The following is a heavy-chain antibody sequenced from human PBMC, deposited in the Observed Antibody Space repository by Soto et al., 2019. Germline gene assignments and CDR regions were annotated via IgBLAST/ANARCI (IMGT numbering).Heavy chain of an antibody. CDR3: ARRITMVRGVRYYYYGMDV. V-gene: IGHV1-69*01. D-gene: IGHD3-10*01. CDR1: GGSLSSYA. CDR2: IIPIFGTA. Sequence: SVKVSCKASGGSLSSYASSWGRQAPGQGLEWMGGIIPIFGTANYAQKFQGRVTITADESTSTAYMELSSLRSEDTAVYYCARRITMVRGVRYYYYGMDVWGQGTTVTVSS. J-gene: IGHJ6*02.